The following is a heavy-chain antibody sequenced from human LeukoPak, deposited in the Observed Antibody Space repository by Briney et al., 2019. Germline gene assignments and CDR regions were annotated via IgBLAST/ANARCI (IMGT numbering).Heavy chain of an antibody. Sequence: GASKVSCKASGYTFTSYDINWVRQATGQGLEWMGWMNPNSGNTGYAQKFQGRVTMTRNTSISTAYMELSSLRSEDTAVYYCARGYTAMVMTKNEFDYWGQGTLVTVSS. CDR3: ARGYTAMVMTKNEFDY. J-gene: IGHJ4*02. CDR1: GYTFTSYD. V-gene: IGHV1-8*01. CDR2: MNPNSGNT. D-gene: IGHD5-18*01.